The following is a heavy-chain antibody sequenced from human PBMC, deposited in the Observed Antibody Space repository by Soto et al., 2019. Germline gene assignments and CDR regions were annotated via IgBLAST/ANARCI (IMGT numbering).Heavy chain of an antibody. CDR3: VRDRYSSSEWFDP. Sequence: PSQTLSLTCAISGDSVSSYSAAWNWIRQYPSGGLEWLGRTYYRSRFFSDYAESVKSRIIINPDTSKNQFSLQLKSVTPEDTAVYYCVRDRYSSSEWFDPWGQGIPVTVSS. CDR2: TYYRSRFFS. V-gene: IGHV6-1*01. CDR1: GDSVSSYSAA. J-gene: IGHJ5*02. D-gene: IGHD3-22*01.